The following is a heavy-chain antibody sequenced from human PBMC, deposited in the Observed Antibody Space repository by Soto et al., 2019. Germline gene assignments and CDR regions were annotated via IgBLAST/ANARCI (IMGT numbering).Heavy chain of an antibody. D-gene: IGHD4-17*01. CDR3: ARFMTTVTNLAFDI. Sequence: SETLSLTCTVSGGSISSYYWSWIRQPPGKGLEWIGYIYYSGSTNYNPSLKSRVTISVDTSKNQFSLKLSSVTAADTAVYYCARFMTTVTNLAFDIWGQGTMVTVSS. J-gene: IGHJ3*02. V-gene: IGHV4-59*01. CDR1: GGSISSYY. CDR2: IYYSGST.